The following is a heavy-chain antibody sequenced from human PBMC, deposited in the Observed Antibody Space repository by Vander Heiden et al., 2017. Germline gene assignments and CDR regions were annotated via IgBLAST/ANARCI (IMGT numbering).Heavy chain of an antibody. V-gene: IGHV4-39*01. CDR1: GARIRTTNYY. D-gene: IGHD1-26*01. CDR3: ARHCPPRLCRATRVGWFGS. Sequence: QLQLQESGPGRVKPSETLSLTCSVSGARIRTTNYYGGWPRQPPGEGLECIGSLYSSGTAYYNPPLNSRITMSVDTSKNLFSLNLSSVTAADTAVYYCARHCPPRLCRATRVGWFGSWGQGTLVTVSS. J-gene: IGHJ5*01. CDR2: LYSSGTA.